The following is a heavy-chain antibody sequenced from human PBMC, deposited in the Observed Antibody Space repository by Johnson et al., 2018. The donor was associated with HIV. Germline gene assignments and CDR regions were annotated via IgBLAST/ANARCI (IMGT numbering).Heavy chain of an antibody. CDR3: ARGNYYGSGSYGAFDI. CDR1: GFTFDDYG. V-gene: IGHV3-20*04. J-gene: IGHJ3*02. D-gene: IGHD3-10*01. CDR2: INWNGGST. Sequence: VQLVESGGGVVRPGGSLRLSCAASGFTFDDYGMSWVRQAPGTGLEWVSGINWNGGSTGYADSVKGRFTISRDNAKNSLYLQMNSLRAEDTALYYCARGNYYGSGSYGAFDIWGQGTMVTVSS.